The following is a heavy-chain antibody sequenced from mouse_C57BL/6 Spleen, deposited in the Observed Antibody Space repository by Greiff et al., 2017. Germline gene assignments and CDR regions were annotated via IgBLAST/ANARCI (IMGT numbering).Heavy chain of an antibody. D-gene: IGHD2-10*01. Sequence: VKLKQPGAELARPGSSVKLSCQASGYTFTSYWMHWVKQRPIQGLEWIGNIDPSDSETHYNQKFKDKATLTVDKSSSPAYMQLNSLTSEYSAVYFCARSYSYAMAYWGQGTLVTVSS. CDR2: IDPSDSET. J-gene: IGHJ4*01. CDR3: ARSYSYAMAY. CDR1: GYTFTSYW. V-gene: IGHV1-52*01.